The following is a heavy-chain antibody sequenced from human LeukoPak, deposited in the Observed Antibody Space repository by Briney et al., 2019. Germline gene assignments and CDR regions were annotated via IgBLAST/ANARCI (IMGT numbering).Heavy chain of an antibody. CDR1: GFTFSSYA. Sequence: GGSLRLSCAASGFTFSSYAMHWVRQAPGKGLEWVAVISYDGSNKYYADSVKGRFTISRDNSKNTLYLQMNSLRAEDTAVYYCARDAVKPFDYWGQGTLVIVSS. CDR2: ISYDGSNK. J-gene: IGHJ4*02. V-gene: IGHV3-30*01. D-gene: IGHD4-17*01. CDR3: ARDAVKPFDY.